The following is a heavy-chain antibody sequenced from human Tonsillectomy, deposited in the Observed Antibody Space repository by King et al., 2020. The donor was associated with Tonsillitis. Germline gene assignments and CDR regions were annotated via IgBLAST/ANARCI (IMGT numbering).Heavy chain of an antibody. Sequence: QLQESGPGLVKPSETLSLTCTVSGGSISSSSYYWDWVRQPPGKGLEWIGNIYYSGNTFYNPSLKSRVTISVDTSKSQFSMKLTSVTAADTAVYYCAREKEPLTGYYDYWGQGTLVTVSS. CDR2: IYYSGNT. J-gene: IGHJ4*02. CDR1: GGSISSSSYY. V-gene: IGHV4-39*02. CDR3: AREKEPLTGYYDY. D-gene: IGHD2-15*01.